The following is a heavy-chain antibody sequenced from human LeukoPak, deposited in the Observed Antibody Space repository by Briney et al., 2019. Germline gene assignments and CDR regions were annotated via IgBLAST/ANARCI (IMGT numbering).Heavy chain of an antibody. J-gene: IGHJ4*02. V-gene: IGHV3-23*01. Sequence: GGSLRLSCAASGFTFTSYSMNWVRQAPGKGLEWVSTISGGGGSTYYADSVKGRFTISRDNSKNTLYLQVNSLRAEDTAVYYCAREGVAYSSSWSNPWDYWGQGTLVTVSS. CDR2: ISGGGGST. D-gene: IGHD6-13*01. CDR3: AREGVAYSSSWSNPWDY. CDR1: GFTFTSYS.